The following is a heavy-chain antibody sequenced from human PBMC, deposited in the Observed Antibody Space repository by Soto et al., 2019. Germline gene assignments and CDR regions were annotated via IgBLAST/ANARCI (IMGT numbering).Heavy chain of an antibody. CDR1: GFTFSSYA. Sequence: GGSLRLSCAASGFTFSSYAMSWVRQAPGKGLEWVSAISGSGGSTYYADSVKGRFTISRDNSKNTLYLQMNSLEAKDTAVYYCAKAPGAASSVYYYMDVWGKGTTVTVSS. D-gene: IGHD6-25*01. CDR3: AKAPGAASSVYYYMDV. V-gene: IGHV3-23*01. CDR2: ISGSGGST. J-gene: IGHJ6*03.